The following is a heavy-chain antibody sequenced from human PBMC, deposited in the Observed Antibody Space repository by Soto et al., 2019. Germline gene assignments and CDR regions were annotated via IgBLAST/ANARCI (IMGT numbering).Heavy chain of an antibody. V-gene: IGHV4-59*01. D-gene: IGHD5-12*01. CDR2: NYHSETT. CDR1: GVTISTYY. J-gene: IGHJ4*02. CDR3: VREAYIGYGHAIDH. Sequence: QVQLKESGPGLVNPSETLSLTCAVSGVTISTYYWSWIRQPPGKGLEWIGYNYHSETTNYNPSLKSRVTISVDTSKNQLSLRLTSVTAADTAIYYCVREAYIGYGHAIDHWGQGTLVTVSS.